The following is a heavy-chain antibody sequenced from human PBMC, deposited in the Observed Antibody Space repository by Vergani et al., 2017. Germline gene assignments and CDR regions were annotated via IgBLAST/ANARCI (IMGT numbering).Heavy chain of an antibody. J-gene: IGHJ6*03. Sequence: QVQLVESGGGVVQPGRSLRLSCVASGFTFSSYGMHWVRQAPGKGLEWVALIWYDGSNKYYADSVKGRFTISRDNSKNTLYLQMNSLRAEDTAVYYCARGPIAHDSYYYYYYXMDVWGKGTTVTVSS. CDR3: ARGPIAHDSYYYYYYXMDV. V-gene: IGHV3-33*01. CDR1: GFTFSSYG. D-gene: IGHD1-1*01. CDR2: IWYDGSNK.